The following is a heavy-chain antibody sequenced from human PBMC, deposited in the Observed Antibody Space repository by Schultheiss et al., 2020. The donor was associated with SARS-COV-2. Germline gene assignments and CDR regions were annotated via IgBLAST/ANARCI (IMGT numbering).Heavy chain of an antibody. D-gene: IGHD6-6*01. V-gene: IGHV3-30*18. Sequence: GGSLRLSCTASGFTVSSNYMSWVRQAPGKGLEWVAVISNDGNHKYHADSVKGRFTISRDNSKNTLYLQMNSLRADDTAMYYCANGAARPGHYYYGMDVWGQGTTVTVSS. CDR2: ISNDGNHK. CDR1: GFTVSSNY. J-gene: IGHJ6*02. CDR3: ANGAARPGHYYYGMDV.